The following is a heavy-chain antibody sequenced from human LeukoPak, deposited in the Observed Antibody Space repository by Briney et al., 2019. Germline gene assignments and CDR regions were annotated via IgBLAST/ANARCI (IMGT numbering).Heavy chain of an antibody. J-gene: IGHJ4*02. CDR3: ARDGHSSDFDY. Sequence: GGSLRLSCAASGFSFSSCSMNWVRQAPGKGLEWVSYISSTSKTIFYADSVKGRFIISRDNAKNSLYLQMNSLRAEDTAVYYCARDGHSSDFDYWGQGTLVAVSS. CDR2: ISSTSKTI. CDR1: GFSFSSCS. V-gene: IGHV3-48*01. D-gene: IGHD3-22*01.